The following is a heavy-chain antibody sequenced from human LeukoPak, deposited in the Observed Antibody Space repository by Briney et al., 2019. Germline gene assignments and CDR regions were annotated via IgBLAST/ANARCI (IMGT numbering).Heavy chain of an antibody. V-gene: IGHV4-4*09. CDR2: IYATGST. CDR3: ARRFYDVLTGTHYDAFDI. D-gene: IGHD3-9*01. CDR1: GGSFNNYY. Sequence: SETLSLTCALSGGSFNNYYWSWIRQPPGRGLEFIGYIYATGSTNYNPSLKSRVTISVDTSQHQFSLKLSSVTAADTAVYYCARRFYDVLTGTHYDAFDIWGQGTMVTVSS. J-gene: IGHJ3*02.